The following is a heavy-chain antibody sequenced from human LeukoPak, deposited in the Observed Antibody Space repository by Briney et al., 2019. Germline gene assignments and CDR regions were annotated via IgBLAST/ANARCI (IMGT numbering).Heavy chain of an antibody. CDR1: GFTFSSHA. Sequence: GGSLRLSCAASGFTFSSHAMTWVRQAPGKGLEWVSTITGSGGYTYYADSVKGRFTISRDNSKNTLFLRMNSLRAEDTAVYFCAKQSLYDSSGHFHYWGQGTLVTVSS. J-gene: IGHJ4*02. D-gene: IGHD3-22*01. V-gene: IGHV3-23*01. CDR3: AKQSLYDSSGHFHY. CDR2: ITGSGGYT.